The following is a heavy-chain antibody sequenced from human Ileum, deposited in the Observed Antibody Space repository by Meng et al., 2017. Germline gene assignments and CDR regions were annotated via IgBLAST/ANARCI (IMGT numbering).Heavy chain of an antibody. J-gene: IGHJ4*02. CDR3: AVGPASEWFFDS. CDR2: INRGGAT. V-gene: IGHV4-34*01. CDR1: GGSSSGDY. D-gene: IGHD3-3*01. Sequence: QVPLPQWGPGLLKPSETLSLTCAVDGGSSSGDYWSWLRQTPGKGLEWIGEINRGGATNYSPSLRSRATISIDTSKNQFSLNLTSVTAADTAVYYCAVGPASEWFFDSWGQGSLVTVSS.